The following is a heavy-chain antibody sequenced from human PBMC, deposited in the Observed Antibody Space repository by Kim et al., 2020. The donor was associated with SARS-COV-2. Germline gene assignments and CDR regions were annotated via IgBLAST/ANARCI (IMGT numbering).Heavy chain of an antibody. V-gene: IGHV4-34*01. CDR3: ARSPYYYYMDV. CDR1: GGSFSGYY. CDR2: INHSGST. J-gene: IGHJ6*03. Sequence: SETLSLTCAVYGGSFSGYYWSWIRQPPGKGLEWIGEINHSGSTNYNPSLKSRVTISVDTSKNQFSLKLSSVTAADTAVYYCARSPYYYYMDVWGKGTTVTVSS.